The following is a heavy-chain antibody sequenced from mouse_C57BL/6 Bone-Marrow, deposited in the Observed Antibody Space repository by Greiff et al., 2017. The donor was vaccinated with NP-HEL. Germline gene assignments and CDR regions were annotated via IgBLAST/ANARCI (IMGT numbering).Heavy chain of an antibody. CDR2: INPYNGGT. J-gene: IGHJ1*03. D-gene: IGHD2-4*01. V-gene: IGHV1-19*01. CDR3: ARVGLRQRLYWYFDV. Sequence: EVQLQQSGPVLVKPGASVKMSCKASGYTFTDYYMNWVKQSHGKSLEWIGVINPYNGGTSYNQKFKGKATLTVDKSSSTAYMELNSLTSEDSAVYYCARVGLRQRLYWYFDVWGTGTTVTVSS. CDR1: GYTFTDYY.